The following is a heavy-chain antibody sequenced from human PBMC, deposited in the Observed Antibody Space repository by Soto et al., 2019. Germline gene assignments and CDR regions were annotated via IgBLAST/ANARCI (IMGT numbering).Heavy chain of an antibody. J-gene: IGHJ6*02. CDR2: IIPIFGTA. Sequence: ASVKVSCKASGGTFSSYAISWVRQAPGQGLEWMGGIIPIFGTANYAQKFQGRVTITADESTSTAYMELSSLRSEDTAVYYCARAAGYNYGYYYYYGMDVWGQGTTVTVSS. CDR3: ARAAGYNYGYYYYYGMDV. D-gene: IGHD5-12*01. CDR1: GGTFSSYA. V-gene: IGHV1-69*13.